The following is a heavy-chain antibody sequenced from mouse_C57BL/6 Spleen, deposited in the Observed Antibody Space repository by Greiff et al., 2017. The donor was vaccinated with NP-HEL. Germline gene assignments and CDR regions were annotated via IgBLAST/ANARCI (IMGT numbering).Heavy chain of an antibody. Sequence: VQLQQSGGGLVKPGGSLKLSCAASGFTFSDYGMHWVRQAPEKGLEWVAYISSGSSTIYYADTVKGRFTISRDNAKNTLFLQMTSLRSEDTAMYYCARLVTGTGAMDYWGQGTSVTVSS. CDR2: ISSGSSTI. CDR3: ARLVTGTGAMDY. D-gene: IGHD4-1*01. CDR1: GFTFSDYG. J-gene: IGHJ4*01. V-gene: IGHV5-17*01.